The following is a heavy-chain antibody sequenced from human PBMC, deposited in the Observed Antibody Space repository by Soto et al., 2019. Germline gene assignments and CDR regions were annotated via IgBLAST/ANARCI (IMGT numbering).Heavy chain of an antibody. CDR2: ISYSGNT. Sequence: PSETLSLTCTVSGGSINNFYWSWIRQPPGKGLEWIGYISYSGNTNYNPSFKSRVSISVDTSKNQFSLNLTSVTAADTAVYYCARHRGQCSDGVCFSWWFDPWGQGTRVTVSS. J-gene: IGHJ5*02. CDR3: ARHRGQCSDGVCFSWWFDP. CDR1: GGSINNFY. D-gene: IGHD2-21*02. V-gene: IGHV4-59*01.